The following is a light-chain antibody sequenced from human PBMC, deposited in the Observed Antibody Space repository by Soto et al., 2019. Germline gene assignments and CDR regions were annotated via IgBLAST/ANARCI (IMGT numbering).Light chain of an antibody. Sequence: IVMTHSPSTLSVSPGERVTLSFRASRSVGSNLAWYQHKPGQSPRLLISGVSSRATGIPTRFSGSGSGTDFTLTISNLEPEDFAVYYCQQHISWPLTFGGGTKVDIK. CDR1: RSVGSN. V-gene: IGKV3D-15*01. CDR3: QQHISWPLT. J-gene: IGKJ4*01. CDR2: GVS.